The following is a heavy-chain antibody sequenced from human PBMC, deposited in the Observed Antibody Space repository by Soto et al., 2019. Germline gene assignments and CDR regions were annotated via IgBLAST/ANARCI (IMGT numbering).Heavy chain of an antibody. Sequence: PSEALSRTGTVSGVSIVSGEYYWRWIRHPPGKGLEWIGDIEDRGSTDYNPSLKRRVTISVDTSKKQYSLKLSSVTAADTAVYYCASGKEYYDSSGYYPEHFDYWGQGTLVTLSS. CDR3: ASGKEYYDSSGYYPEHFDY. V-gene: IGHV4-30-4*01. CDR2: IEDRGST. CDR1: GVSIVSGEYY. D-gene: IGHD3-22*01. J-gene: IGHJ4*02.